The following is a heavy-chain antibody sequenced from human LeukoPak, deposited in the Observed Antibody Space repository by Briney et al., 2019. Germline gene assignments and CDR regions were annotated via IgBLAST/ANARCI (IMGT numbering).Heavy chain of an antibody. D-gene: IGHD1-26*01. J-gene: IGHJ4*02. V-gene: IGHV3-11*01. CDR2: ISNSGSTI. CDR3: AREHASGTYYIDY. Sequence: GGSLRLSCAASGFTFSDYYMTWIRQAPGKGLEWVSYISNSGSTIYYADSVKGRFTISRDNGKNLLYLQMNSLRAEDTAVYYCAREHASGTYYIDYWGQGTLVTVSS. CDR1: GFTFSDYY.